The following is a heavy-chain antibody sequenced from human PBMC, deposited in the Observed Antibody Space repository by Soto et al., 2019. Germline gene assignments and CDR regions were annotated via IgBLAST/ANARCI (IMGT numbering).Heavy chain of an antibody. CDR2: ILSNDDK. V-gene: IGHV2-26*01. D-gene: IGHD2-2*01. Sequence: QVTLKESGPVLVKPTETLTLTCTVSGLSLSNAKLGVSWIRQPPGKALEWLAHILSNDDKSYSTSLDRRLTISKDTSKSQVVLTMTNLDPVDSGTYYCALIKDCSRTDCFLASFDPWGQGTLVTVSS. J-gene: IGHJ5*02. CDR3: ALIKDCSRTDCFLASFDP. CDR1: GLSLSNAKLG.